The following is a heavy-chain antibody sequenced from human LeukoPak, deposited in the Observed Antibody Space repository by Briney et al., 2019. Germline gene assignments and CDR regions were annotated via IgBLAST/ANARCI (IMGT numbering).Heavy chain of an antibody. J-gene: IGHJ3*02. D-gene: IGHD2-21*02. CDR1: GGSISSYY. Sequence: LSLTCTVSGGSISSYYWSWIRQAPGKGLEWVSYISSSGSTIYYADSVKGRFTISRDNAKNSLYLQMNSLRAEDTAVYYCARALYCGGDCYSPGAFDIWGQGTMVTVSS. CDR3: ARALYCGGDCYSPGAFDI. CDR2: ISSSGSTI. V-gene: IGHV3-11*04.